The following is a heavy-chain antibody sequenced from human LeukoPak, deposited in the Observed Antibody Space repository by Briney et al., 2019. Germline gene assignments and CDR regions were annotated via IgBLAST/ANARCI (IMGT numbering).Heavy chain of an antibody. CDR1: GYSFTSYW. J-gene: IGHJ4*02. V-gene: IGHV5-51*01. CDR2: IYPGDSDT. CDR3: ARPDALRYFDWLSPPDY. Sequence: GESLKISCKGSGYSFTSYWIGWVRQMPGKGLEWMGIIYPGDSDTRYSPSFQGQVTISADKSISTAYLQWSSLKASDTAMYYCARPDALRYFDWLSPPDYWGQGTLVTVSS. D-gene: IGHD3-9*01.